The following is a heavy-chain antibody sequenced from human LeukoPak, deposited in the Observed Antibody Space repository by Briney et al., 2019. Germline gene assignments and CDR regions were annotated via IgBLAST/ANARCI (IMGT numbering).Heavy chain of an antibody. J-gene: IGHJ4*02. CDR3: ASTNYYGSGSYFL. D-gene: IGHD3-10*01. CDR2: ISSSGSTI. CDR1: GFTFSDYY. V-gene: IGHV3-11*01. Sequence: GGSLRLSCAASGFTFSDYYMSWIRQAPGKGLEWVSYISSSGSTIYYAESVKGRFTISRDNAKNSLYLQMNSLRAEDTAVYYCASTNYYGSGSYFLWGQGTLVTVSS.